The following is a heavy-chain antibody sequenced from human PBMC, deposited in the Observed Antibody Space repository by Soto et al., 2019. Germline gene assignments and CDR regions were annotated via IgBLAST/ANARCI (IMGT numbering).Heavy chain of an antibody. J-gene: IGHJ5*02. CDR1: GGSISSYY. CDR2: IYYSGST. CDR3: ASARLARSGWFDP. V-gene: IGHV4-59*01. D-gene: IGHD3-3*01. Sequence: QVQLQESGPGLVKPSETLSLTCTVSGGSISSYYWSWIRQPPGKGLEWIGYIYYSGSTNYNPSLRSRVTVSVDTCQNRCSLKLRAVTAAGTGVYYGASARLARSGWFDPWGQGALVAGSS.